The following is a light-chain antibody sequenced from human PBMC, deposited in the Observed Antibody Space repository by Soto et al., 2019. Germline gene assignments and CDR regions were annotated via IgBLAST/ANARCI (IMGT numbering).Light chain of an antibody. Sequence: DLQMTQSPSFLSASVGDRVTITCRASQSISSYLNWYQQKPGKAPKLLIYAASSLQSGVPSRFSGSGSGTDFTLTISSLQPEDFATYYCQQSYSTPLTFGGGTKVEIK. CDR2: AAS. CDR3: QQSYSTPLT. CDR1: QSISSY. V-gene: IGKV1-39*01. J-gene: IGKJ4*01.